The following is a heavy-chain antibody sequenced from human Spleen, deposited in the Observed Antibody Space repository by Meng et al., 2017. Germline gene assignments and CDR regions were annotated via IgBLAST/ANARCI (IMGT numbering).Heavy chain of an antibody. Sequence: GESLKISCAASGFTFSSYAMHWVRQAPGKGLEWVAVISYDGSNKYYADSVKGRFTIYKDNSKNTLYLQMDSLRVEDTAVYYCARPGDAYFYWYFDVWGRGTLVTVSS. V-gene: IGHV3-30*07. J-gene: IGHJ2*01. CDR1: GFTFSSYA. D-gene: IGHD7-27*01. CDR3: ARPGDAYFYWYFDV. CDR2: ISYDGSNK.